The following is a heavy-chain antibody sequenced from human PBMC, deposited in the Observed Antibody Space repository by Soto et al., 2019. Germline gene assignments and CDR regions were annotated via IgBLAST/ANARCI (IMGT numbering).Heavy chain of an antibody. CDR1: GYTFTSYD. J-gene: IGHJ3*02. CDR2: MNPNSGNT. D-gene: IGHD2-15*01. Sequence: ASLKVSCKASGYTFTSYDINWVRQATGQGLEWMGWMNPNSGNTGYAQKFQGRVTMTRNTSTSTAYMELSSLRSEDTAVYYCAGGGWSYAFDIWGQGTMVTVSS. CDR3: AGGGWSYAFDI. V-gene: IGHV1-8*01.